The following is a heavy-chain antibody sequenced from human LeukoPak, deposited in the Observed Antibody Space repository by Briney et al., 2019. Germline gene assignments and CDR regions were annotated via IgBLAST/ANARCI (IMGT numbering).Heavy chain of an antibody. CDR3: ARVAHDYTFSSSFDY. CDR1: GGTFSSYA. CDR2: IIPIFGTA. V-gene: IGHV1-69*13. Sequence: GASVKVSCKASGGTFSSYAISWVRQAPGQGLEWMGGIIPIFGTANYAQKFQGRVTITADESTSTAYMELSSLRPEDTAVYYCARVAHDYTFSSSFDYWGQGTLVTVSS. D-gene: IGHD4-11*01. J-gene: IGHJ4*02.